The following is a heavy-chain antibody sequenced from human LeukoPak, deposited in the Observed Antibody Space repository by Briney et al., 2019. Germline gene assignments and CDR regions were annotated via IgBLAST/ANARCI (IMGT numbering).Heavy chain of an antibody. D-gene: IGHD3-10*01. J-gene: IGHJ4*02. CDR3: ARCPIGRGFGEFYFDY. CDR2: SYYSGST. Sequence: SETLSLTCTVSGGSISSSSYYWGWIRQPPGKGLEWIGSSYYSGSTYYNPSLKSRVTISVDTSKNQFSLKLSSVTAADTAVYYCARCPIGRGFGEFYFDYWGQGALVTVSS. V-gene: IGHV4-39*01. CDR1: GGSISSSSYY.